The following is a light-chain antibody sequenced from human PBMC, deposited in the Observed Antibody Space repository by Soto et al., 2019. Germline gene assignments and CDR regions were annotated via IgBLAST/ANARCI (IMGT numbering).Light chain of an antibody. CDR3: SSYGGFNDVL. J-gene: IGLJ2*01. V-gene: IGLV2-14*01. CDR2: EVS. CDR1: ISDVGGYDY. Sequence: QSALTQPASVSGSPGQSITISCIGTISDVGGYDYVSWYQQHPGKAPKVIIYEVSHRPSGVSYRFSGSKSGNTASLTISGLQAEDEADYYCSSYGGFNDVLFGGGTKLTVL.